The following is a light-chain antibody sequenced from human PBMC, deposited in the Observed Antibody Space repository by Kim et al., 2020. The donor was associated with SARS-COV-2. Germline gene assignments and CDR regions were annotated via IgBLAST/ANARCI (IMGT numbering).Light chain of an antibody. CDR3: QQYGSSRT. J-gene: IGKJ1*01. CDR1: QSVSSSY. V-gene: IGKV3-20*01. CDR2: GAS. Sequence: LCPGGRATLTCRASQSVSSSYLAWYQQKPGQAPRLLIYGASSRATGIPDRFSGSGSGTDFTLTISRLEPEDFAVYYCQQYGSSRTFGQGTKVDIK.